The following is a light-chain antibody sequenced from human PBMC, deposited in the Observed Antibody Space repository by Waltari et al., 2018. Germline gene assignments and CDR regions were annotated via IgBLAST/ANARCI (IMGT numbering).Light chain of an antibody. CDR3: QQYKTWPLT. V-gene: IGKV3-15*01. J-gene: IGKJ4*01. CDR1: QSLSSY. CDR2: DTS. Sequence: EIVMTQSPATLSVSPGERVILSCWASQSLSSYLAWYQQKLGQAPRLLIYDTSTRATGTPIRFSGGVSGTEFTLTISSLQAEDFAVYHCQQYKTWPLTFGGGTKVEIK.